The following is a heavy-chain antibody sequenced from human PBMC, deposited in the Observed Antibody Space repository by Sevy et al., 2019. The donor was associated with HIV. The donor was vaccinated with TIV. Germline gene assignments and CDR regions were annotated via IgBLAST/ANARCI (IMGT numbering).Heavy chain of an antibody. CDR2: IYSGGST. D-gene: IGHD2-8*02. CDR1: GFTVSSNY. CDR3: ARLAAGALVDY. J-gene: IGHJ4*02. V-gene: IGHV3-53*01. Sequence: GGSLRLSCAASGFTVSSNYMSWVRQAPGKGLEWVSVIYSGGSTYYADSVKGRFTISRDNSKNTLYRQMNSLRAEDTAVYYCARLAAGALVDYWGQRTLVTVSS.